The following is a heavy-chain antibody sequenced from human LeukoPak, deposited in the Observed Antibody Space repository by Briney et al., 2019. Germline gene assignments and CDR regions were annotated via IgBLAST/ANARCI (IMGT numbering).Heavy chain of an antibody. V-gene: IGHV4-59*01. CDR2: VYDNGDT. D-gene: IGHD3-22*01. CDR1: GASISGYL. Sequence: SETLSLTCTVSGASISGYLWTWIRQPPGKGLEWIGYVYDNGDTNYHPSFTGRVSISVDVSKNQFSLKLTSVLAADTADYFCARLSDYDVDTSHYMDVWGRGTTVTVSS. J-gene: IGHJ6*03. CDR3: ARLSDYDVDTSHYMDV.